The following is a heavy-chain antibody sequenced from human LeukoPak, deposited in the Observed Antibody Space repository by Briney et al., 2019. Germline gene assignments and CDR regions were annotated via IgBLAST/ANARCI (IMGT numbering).Heavy chain of an antibody. V-gene: IGHV3-30*04. Sequence: GGSLRLSCEASGFTFSSYAMHWVRQAPGKGLEWVAVISYDGSNKYYADSVKGRFTISRDNSKNTLYLQMNSLRAEDTAVYYCAREIQLWSAFDYWGQGTLVTVSS. D-gene: IGHD5-18*01. J-gene: IGHJ4*02. CDR1: GFTFSSYA. CDR3: AREIQLWSAFDY. CDR2: ISYDGSNK.